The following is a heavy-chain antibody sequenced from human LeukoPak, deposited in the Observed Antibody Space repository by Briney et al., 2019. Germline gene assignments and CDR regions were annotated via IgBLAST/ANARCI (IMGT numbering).Heavy chain of an antibody. CDR2: IYYSGST. V-gene: IGHV4-59*01. CDR1: GGSINSYY. Sequence: TSETLPLTCTVSGGSINSYYWSWIRQPPGKGLEWIGYIYYSGSTNYNPSLKSRVTISVHTSKNQFSLKLSSVTAADTAVYYCARLTGYSSESWFDPWGQGTLVTVSS. J-gene: IGHJ5*02. D-gene: IGHD3-9*01. CDR3: ARLTGYSSESWFDP.